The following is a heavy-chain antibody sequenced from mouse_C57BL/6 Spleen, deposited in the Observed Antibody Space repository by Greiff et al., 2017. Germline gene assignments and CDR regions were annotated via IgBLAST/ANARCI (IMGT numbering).Heavy chain of an antibody. Sequence: VQLQQSGAELVKPGASVKISCKASGYAFSSYWMNWVKQRPGKGLEWIGQIYPGDGDTNYNGKFKGKATLTADKSSSTAYMQLSSLTSEDSAVYFCAREGAYYRGRNFDYWGQGTTLTVSS. CDR3: AREGAYYRGRNFDY. V-gene: IGHV1-80*01. CDR2: IYPGDGDT. J-gene: IGHJ2*01. D-gene: IGHD2-12*01. CDR1: GYAFSSYW.